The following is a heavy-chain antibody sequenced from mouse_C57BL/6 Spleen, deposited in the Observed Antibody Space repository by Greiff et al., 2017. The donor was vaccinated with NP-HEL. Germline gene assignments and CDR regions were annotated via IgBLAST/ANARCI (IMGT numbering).Heavy chain of an antibody. Sequence: DVKLVESGGGLVKPGGSLKLSRAASGFTFSSYAMSWVRQTPEKRLEWVATISDGGSYTYYPDNVKGRFTISRDNAKNNLYLQMSHLKSEDTAMYYCARVSNFYFDYWGQGTTLTVSS. CDR1: GFTFSSYA. J-gene: IGHJ2*01. D-gene: IGHD4-1*01. CDR3: ARVSNFYFDY. CDR2: ISDGGSYT. V-gene: IGHV5-4*03.